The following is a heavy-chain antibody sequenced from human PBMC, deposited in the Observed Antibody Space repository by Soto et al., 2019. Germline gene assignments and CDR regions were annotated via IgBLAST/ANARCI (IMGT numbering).Heavy chain of an antibody. CDR3: ARVVPPFYSYYYGSDD. CDR2: IYYSGST. J-gene: IGHJ6*02. Sequence: QVQLQESGPGLVKPSETLSLTCTVSGGSISSYYWCWIRQPPGKGLVWIGYIYYSGSTNYNPSLNSRVTISVDKSTTRFSQQLTAVTAADTAVYYCARVVPPFYSYYYGSDDWGQGTTVTVSS. CDR1: GGSISSYY. D-gene: IGHD2-8*01. V-gene: IGHV4-59*01.